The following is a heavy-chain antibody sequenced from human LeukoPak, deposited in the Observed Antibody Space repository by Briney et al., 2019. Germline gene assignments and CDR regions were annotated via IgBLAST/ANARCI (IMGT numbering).Heavy chain of an antibody. V-gene: IGHV4-34*01. CDR3: ARQTIRQGAGYCSSTSCTNWFDP. D-gene: IGHD2-2*01. J-gene: IGHJ5*02. Sequence: SETLSLTCAVYGGSFSGYYWSWIRQPPGKGLEWIGEINHSGSTNYNPSLKSRVTISVDTSKNQFSLKLSSVTAADTAVYYCARQTIRQGAGYCSSTSCTNWFDPWGQGTLVTVSS. CDR1: GGSFSGYY. CDR2: INHSGST.